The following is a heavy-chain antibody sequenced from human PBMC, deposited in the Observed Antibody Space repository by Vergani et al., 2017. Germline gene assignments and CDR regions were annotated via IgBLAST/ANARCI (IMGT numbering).Heavy chain of an antibody. V-gene: IGHV4-34*01. CDR3: ARVNTETNGHLYYYYYMDV. J-gene: IGHJ6*03. CDR1: GGSFTSYH. Sequence: QVQLQQWGGGLLKPSETLSLHCVVIGGSFTSYHWTWIRQSPGEGLEWVGDFDHTGRHDYNSSLKSRLTMSVDKCRNQFSLTLNSVTATDTAIYFCARVNTETNGHLYYYYYMDVWGQGTAVTVS. CDR2: FDHTGRH. D-gene: IGHD4-11*01.